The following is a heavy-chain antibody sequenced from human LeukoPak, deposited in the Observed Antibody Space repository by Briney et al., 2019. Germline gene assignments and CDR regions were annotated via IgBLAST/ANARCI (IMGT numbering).Heavy chain of an antibody. Sequence: GGSLRLSCAASGFTFDDYAMYWVRQAPGKGLEWVSGISWNSEVIAYADSVKGRFTISRDNAKNSLYLQMNSLRAEDTALYYCAKVLRSGWTAFDAFDIWGQGTMVTVSS. V-gene: IGHV3-9*01. D-gene: IGHD6-19*01. J-gene: IGHJ3*02. CDR2: ISWNSEVI. CDR1: GFTFDDYA. CDR3: AKVLRSGWTAFDAFDI.